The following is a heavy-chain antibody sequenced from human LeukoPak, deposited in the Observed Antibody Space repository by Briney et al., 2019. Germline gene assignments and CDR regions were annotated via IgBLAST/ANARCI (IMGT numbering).Heavy chain of an antibody. CDR2: ISSSSSYI. CDR3: ARGRLYDYVWGSYRHDRYYFDY. Sequence: GGSLRLSCAASGFTFSSYSMNWVRQAPGKGLEWVSSISSSSSYIYYADSVKGRFTISRDNAKNSLYLQMNSLRAEDTAVYYCARGRLYDYVWGSYRHDRYYFDYWGQGTLVTVSS. D-gene: IGHD3-16*02. J-gene: IGHJ4*02. CDR1: GFTFSSYS. V-gene: IGHV3-21*01.